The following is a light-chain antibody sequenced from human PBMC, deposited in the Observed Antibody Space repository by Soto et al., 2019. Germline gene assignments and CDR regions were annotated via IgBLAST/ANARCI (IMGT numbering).Light chain of an antibody. CDR3: QHYNSYSEA. CDR2: NAS. V-gene: IGKV1-5*03. Sequence: DIQMTQSPPNLSGSVGERGTFPCRASQTISSWLAWYQQKPGKAPKLLIYNASTLKSGVPSRFSGSGSGTEFTLTISSLQPDDFATYYCQHYNSYSEAFGQGTKVDIK. CDR1: QTISSW. J-gene: IGKJ1*01.